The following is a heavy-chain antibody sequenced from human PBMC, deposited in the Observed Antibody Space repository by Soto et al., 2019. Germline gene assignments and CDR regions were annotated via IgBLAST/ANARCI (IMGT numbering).Heavy chain of an antibody. D-gene: IGHD4-17*01. CDR2: IKQDGSEK. CDR3: ASVYGDYVGYYYYYMDV. J-gene: IGHJ6*03. V-gene: IGHV3-7*01. Sequence: EVQLVESGGGLVQPGGSLRLSCAASGFTFSSYWMSWVRQAPGKGLEWVANIKQDGSEKYYVDSVKGRFTISRDNAKNSLYLQMNRLRAEDTAVYYCASVYGDYVGYYYYYMDVWGKGTTVTVSS. CDR1: GFTFSSYW.